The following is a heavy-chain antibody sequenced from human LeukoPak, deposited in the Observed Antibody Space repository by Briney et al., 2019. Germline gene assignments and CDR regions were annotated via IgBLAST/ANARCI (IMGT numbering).Heavy chain of an antibody. J-gene: IGHJ4*02. CDR3: ARNLVGATSFDY. Sequence: ASVKVSCKASGYTFTIYAMHWVRQAPGQRLEWMGWINAGNGNTKYSQKLQGRVTITTDISASTAYMELSSLRSEDTAVYYCARNLVGATSFDYWGQGTLVTVSS. CDR1: GYTFTIYA. D-gene: IGHD1-26*01. V-gene: IGHV1-3*01. CDR2: INAGNGNT.